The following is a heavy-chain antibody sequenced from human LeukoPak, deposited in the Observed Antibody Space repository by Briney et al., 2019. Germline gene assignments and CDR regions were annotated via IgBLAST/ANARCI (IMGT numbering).Heavy chain of an antibody. CDR1: GYTFTGYY. V-gene: IGHV1-2*02. D-gene: IGHD3-9*01. J-gene: IGHJ5*02. Sequence: GASVKVSCKASGYTFTGYYMHWVRQAPGQGLEWMGWINPNSGGTNYAQKFQGRVTMTRDTSISTAYMELSRLRSDDTAVYYCARDFSGATYIFGWFDPWGQGTLVTVSS. CDR3: ARDFSGATYIFGWFDP. CDR2: INPNSGGT.